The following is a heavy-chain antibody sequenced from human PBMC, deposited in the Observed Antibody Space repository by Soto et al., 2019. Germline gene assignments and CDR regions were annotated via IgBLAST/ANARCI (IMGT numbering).Heavy chain of an antibody. Sequence: QVQLVQSGAEVKKPGSSVKVSCKASGGTFSSYTISWVRQAPGQGLEWMGRIIPILGIANYAQKFQGRVTITAEKSTSKAYMGLSSLGSEETAVYYCARGGGGDYGDKGRFDYWGQGTLVTVSS. D-gene: IGHD4-17*01. CDR3: ARGGGGDYGDKGRFDY. CDR2: IIPILGIA. J-gene: IGHJ4*02. V-gene: IGHV1-69*02. CDR1: GGTFSSYT.